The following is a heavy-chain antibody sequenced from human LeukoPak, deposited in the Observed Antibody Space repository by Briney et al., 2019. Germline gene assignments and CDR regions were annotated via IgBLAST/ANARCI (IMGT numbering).Heavy chain of an antibody. D-gene: IGHD3-22*01. CDR1: GYTFTSYG. Sequence: ASVKVSCKASGYTFTSYGISWVRQAPGQGLEWMGWISTFNGNTNYAQKLQGRVTMTTDTSTSTAYMELRSLRSDDTAVYYCARGGQYYYDSSGYCLNWGQGTLVTVSS. V-gene: IGHV1-18*01. CDR2: ISTFNGNT. CDR3: ARGGQYYYDSSGYCLN. J-gene: IGHJ4*02.